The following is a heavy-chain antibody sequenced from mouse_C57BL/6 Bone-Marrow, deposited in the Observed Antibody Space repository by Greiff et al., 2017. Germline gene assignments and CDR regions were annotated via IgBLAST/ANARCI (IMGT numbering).Heavy chain of an antibody. D-gene: IGHD3-3*01. Sequence: QVQLQQSGAELARPGASVKLSCKASGYTFTSYGISWVKQRTGQGLEWIGKIYPRSGNTYYNEKFKGKATLTAAKSSSTAYMELRSLTSGDSAFDFCAREGGGPSWYFDVWGTGTTVTVSS. J-gene: IGHJ1*03. CDR2: IYPRSGNT. CDR1: GYTFTSYG. CDR3: AREGGGPSWYFDV. V-gene: IGHV1-81*01.